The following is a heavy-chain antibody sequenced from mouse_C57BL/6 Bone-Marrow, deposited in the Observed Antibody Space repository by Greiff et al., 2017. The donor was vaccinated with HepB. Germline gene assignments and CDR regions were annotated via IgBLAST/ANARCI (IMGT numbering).Heavy chain of an antibody. Sequence: QVQLQQPGAELVRPGSSVKLSCKASGYTFTSYWMHWVKQRPIQGLEWIGNIDPSDSETHYNQKFKDKATLTVDKSSSTAYMQLSSLTSEDSAVYYCARERITTDYFDYWGQGTTLTVSS. CDR3: ARERITTDYFDY. V-gene: IGHV1-52*01. J-gene: IGHJ2*01. D-gene: IGHD1-1*01. CDR1: GYTFTSYW. CDR2: IDPSDSET.